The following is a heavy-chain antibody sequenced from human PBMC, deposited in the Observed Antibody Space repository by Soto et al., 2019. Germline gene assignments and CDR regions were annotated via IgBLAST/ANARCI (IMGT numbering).Heavy chain of an antibody. D-gene: IGHD4-17*01. CDR1: GGSISSYY. CDR3: ARTYGDYGRIYYYYYMDV. CDR2: IYYSGST. V-gene: IGHV4-59*01. J-gene: IGHJ6*03. Sequence: SETLSLTCTVSGGSISSYYWSWIRQPPGKGLEWIGYIYYSGSTNYNPSLKSRVTISVDTSKNQFSLKLSSVAAADTAVYYCARTYGDYGRIYYYYYMDVGGKGTTVTVSS.